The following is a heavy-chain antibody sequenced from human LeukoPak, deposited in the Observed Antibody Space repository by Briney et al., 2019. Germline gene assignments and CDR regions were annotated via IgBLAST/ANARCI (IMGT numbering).Heavy chain of an antibody. V-gene: IGHV4-39*07. Sequence: SETLSLTCTVSGGSISSSSYCWGWIRQPPGKGLEWIGSIYYSGSTYYNPSLKSRVTISVDTSKNQFSLKLSSVTAADTAVYYCARDLGSPSGWYFDLWGRGTLVTVSS. CDR3: ARDLGSPSGWYFDL. CDR2: IYYSGST. J-gene: IGHJ2*01. CDR1: GGSISSSSYC. D-gene: IGHD3-16*01.